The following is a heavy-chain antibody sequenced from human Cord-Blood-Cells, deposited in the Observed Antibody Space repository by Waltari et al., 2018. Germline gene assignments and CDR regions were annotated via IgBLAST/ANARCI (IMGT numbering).Heavy chain of an antibody. Sequence: QVQLQQWGAGLLKPSETLSLTCAVYGGSFSGYYWSWIRQPPGKGLEWIGEINHSGSTNYTPSLKSRVTISVDTAKNQFSLKLRSVTAADTAVYYCARGGGNSADAFDIWGQGTMVTVS. CDR2: INHSGST. V-gene: IGHV4-34*01. CDR1: GGSFSGYY. CDR3: ARGGGNSADAFDI. J-gene: IGHJ3*02. D-gene: IGHD2-21*02.